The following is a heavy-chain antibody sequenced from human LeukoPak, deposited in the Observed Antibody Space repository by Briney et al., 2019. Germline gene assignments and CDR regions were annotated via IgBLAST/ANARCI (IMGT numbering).Heavy chain of an antibody. J-gene: IGHJ5*02. CDR2: ISWNSGSI. CDR1: GFTFDDYA. D-gene: IGHD6-19*01. CDR3: AKDVGIAVAGGWFDP. Sequence: PGGSLRLSCAASGFTFDDYAMHWVRQAPGKGLEWVSGISWNSGSIGYADSVKGRFTISRDNAKNSLYLQMNSLRAEDTGLYYCAKDVGIAVAGGWFDPWGQGTLVTVSS. V-gene: IGHV3-9*01.